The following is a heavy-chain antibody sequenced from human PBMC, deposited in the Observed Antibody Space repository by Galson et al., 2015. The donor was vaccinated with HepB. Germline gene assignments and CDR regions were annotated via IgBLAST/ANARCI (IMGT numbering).Heavy chain of an antibody. CDR3: AREAGSGDWYFDL. J-gene: IGHJ2*01. D-gene: IGHD3-10*01. CDR2: IIPILGIA. CDR1: GGTFSSYA. Sequence: SVKVSCKASGGTFSSYAISWVRQAPGQGLEWMGRIIPILGIANYAQKFQGRVTITADKSTSTAYMELSSLRSEDTAVYYCAREAGSGDWYFDLWGRGTLVTVSS. V-gene: IGHV1-69*04.